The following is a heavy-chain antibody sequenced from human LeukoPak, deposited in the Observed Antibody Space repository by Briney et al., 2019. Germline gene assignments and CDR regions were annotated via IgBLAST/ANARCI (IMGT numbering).Heavy chain of an antibody. D-gene: IGHD3-10*01. CDR3: ARAHYVSGSYKSYFDS. V-gene: IGHV4-4*07. CDR2: LYSSGST. CDR1: GGSISTYY. J-gene: IGHJ5*01. Sequence: SETLSLTCAVSGGSISTYYWSWLRQPAGKGLEWIGRLYSSGSTKYNPSLKSRVTISVGDSNNQFTLKLTSVTAADTAVYYCARAHYVSGSYKSYFDSWGRGIRVTVSS.